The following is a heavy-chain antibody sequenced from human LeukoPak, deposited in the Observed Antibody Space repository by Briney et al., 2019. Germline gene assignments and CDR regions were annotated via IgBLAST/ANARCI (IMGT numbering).Heavy chain of an antibody. J-gene: IGHJ4*02. CDR2: IRYDGSNK. D-gene: IGHD2-8*01. Sequence: GGSLRLSCAASGFTFSSYGMHWVRQAPGKGLEWVAFIRYDGSNKYYADSVKGRFTISRDNSKNTLYLQMNSLRAEDTAVYYCAKQGLRDIVLMVYAIGYPDCWGQGTLVTVSS. CDR3: AKQGLRDIVLMVYAIGYPDC. CDR1: GFTFSSYG. V-gene: IGHV3-30*02.